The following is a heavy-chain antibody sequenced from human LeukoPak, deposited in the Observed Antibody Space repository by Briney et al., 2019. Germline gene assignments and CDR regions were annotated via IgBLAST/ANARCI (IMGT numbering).Heavy chain of an antibody. CDR1: GFPLSNAW. CDR3: TTENVVSGERWFHGMDI. D-gene: IGHD3-10*01. CDR2: IKRRIEGAAT. Sequence: GGSLRLSCAVSGFPLSNAWMNWVRQAPGKGLEWVGRIKRRIEGAATDYAAPLKGRFAISRDDSNSIIYLQMSALKIEDTAVYYCTTENVVSGERWFHGMDIWGKGTTVSVSS. J-gene: IGHJ6*04. V-gene: IGHV3-15*01.